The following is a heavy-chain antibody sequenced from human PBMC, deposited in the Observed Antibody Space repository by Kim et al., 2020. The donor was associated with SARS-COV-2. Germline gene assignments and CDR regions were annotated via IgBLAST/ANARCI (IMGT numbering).Heavy chain of an antibody. J-gene: IGHJ6*02. CDR2: IYPGDSDT. CDR3: ARSGPSYDYSSSYYYYGMDV. D-gene: IGHD4-4*01. Sequence: GESLKISCKGSGYSFTSYWIGWVRQMPGKGLEWMGIIYPGDSDTRYSPSFQGQVTISADKSISTAYLQWSSLKASDTAMYYCARSGPSYDYSSSYYYYGMDVWGQGTTVPVSS. V-gene: IGHV5-51*01. CDR1: GYSFTSYW.